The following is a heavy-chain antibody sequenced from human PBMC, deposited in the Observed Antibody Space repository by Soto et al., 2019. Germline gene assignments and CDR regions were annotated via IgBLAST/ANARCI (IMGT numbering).Heavy chain of an antibody. V-gene: IGHV1-18*01. CDR1: GYTFTSYG. Sequence: GASVKVSCKASGYTFTSYGISWVRQAPGQGLEWMGWISAYNGNTNYAQKLQGRVTMTTDTSTSTAYMELRSLRSDDTAVYYCARDSTSIATRGVFGNWFDPWGQGTLVTVSS. D-gene: IGHD6-6*01. CDR2: ISAYNGNT. J-gene: IGHJ5*02. CDR3: ARDSTSIATRGVFGNWFDP.